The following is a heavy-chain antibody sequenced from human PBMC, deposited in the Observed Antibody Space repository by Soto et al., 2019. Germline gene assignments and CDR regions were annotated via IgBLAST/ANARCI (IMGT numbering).Heavy chain of an antibody. Sequence: PSETLSLTCAVSGASIGSGGWWSWVRQPPGKGLEWIAEIFHDGNTNYSPSLKSRVTISVDKSQNQFSLNVYSVTAAGTAVYYCARHEGWTGPDQWGQGTLLTVS. D-gene: IGHD2-8*02. J-gene: IGHJ5*02. CDR3: ARHEGWTGPDQ. CDR2: IFHDGNT. CDR1: GASIGSGGW. V-gene: IGHV4-4*02.